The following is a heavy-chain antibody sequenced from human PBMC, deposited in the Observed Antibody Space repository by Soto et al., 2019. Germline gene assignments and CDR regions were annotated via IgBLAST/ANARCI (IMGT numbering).Heavy chain of an antibody. V-gene: IGHV3-33*01. CDR3: ARGFPGYGMDV. Sequence: GGSLRLSCAASGFTFSSYGMHWVRQAPGKGLEWVAVIWYDGSNKYYADSVKGRFTISRDNSKNTLYLQMNSLRAEDTAVYYCARGFPGYGMDVWGQGTTVTVSS. CDR1: GFTFSSYG. J-gene: IGHJ6*02. CDR2: IWYDGSNK.